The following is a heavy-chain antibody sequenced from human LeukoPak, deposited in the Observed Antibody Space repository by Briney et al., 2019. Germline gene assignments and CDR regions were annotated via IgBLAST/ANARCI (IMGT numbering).Heavy chain of an antibody. Sequence: SETLSLTCTVSGGSISSNNYYWGWIRQPPGKGLEWIGSIYYSGSTYYNPSLKSRVTISVDTSKNQFSLKLSSVTAADTAVYYCARHRPSGYSYGPNFDYWGQGTLVTVSS. CDR1: GGSISSNNYY. V-gene: IGHV4-39*01. CDR2: IYYSGST. CDR3: ARHRPSGYSYGPNFDY. J-gene: IGHJ4*02. D-gene: IGHD5-18*01.